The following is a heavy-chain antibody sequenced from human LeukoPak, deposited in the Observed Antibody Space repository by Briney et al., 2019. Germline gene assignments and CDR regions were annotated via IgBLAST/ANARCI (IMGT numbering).Heavy chain of an antibody. J-gene: IGHJ5*02. D-gene: IGHD4-23*01. V-gene: IGHV4-34*01. CDR1: GGSFSGYY. CDR2: INHSGST. CDR3: AGYRGVVTPSNWFDP. Sequence: TSETLSLTCAVYGGSFSGYYWSWIRQPPGKGLEWIGEINHSGSTNYNPSLKSRVTISVDTSKNQFSLKLSSVTAADTAVYYCAGYRGVVTPSNWFDPWGQGTLVTVSS.